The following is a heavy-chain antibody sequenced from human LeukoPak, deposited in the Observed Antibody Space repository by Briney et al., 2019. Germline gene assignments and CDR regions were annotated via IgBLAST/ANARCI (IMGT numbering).Heavy chain of an antibody. Sequence: PSETLSLTCAVYGGSFSGHYWSWIRQPPGKGLEWIGEINHSGSTNYNPSLKSRVTISVDTSKNQFSLKLSSVTAADTAVYYCARGSLRWGFDPWGQGTLVTVSS. CDR1: GGSFSGHY. CDR3: ARGSLRWGFDP. CDR2: INHSGST. V-gene: IGHV4-34*01. J-gene: IGHJ5*02. D-gene: IGHD4-23*01.